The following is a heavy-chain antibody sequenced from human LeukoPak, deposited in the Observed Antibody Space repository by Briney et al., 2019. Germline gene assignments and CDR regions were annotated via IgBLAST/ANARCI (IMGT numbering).Heavy chain of an antibody. CDR2: INSDGSTT. CDR1: GFTFSSYW. J-gene: IGHJ4*02. V-gene: IGHV3-74*01. Sequence: GGSLRLSCAASGFTFSSYWMHWVRQAPGKGLVWVSRINSDGSTTSYAGSVKGRFTISRDNAKNTLYLQMNSLRAEDTAVYYCAKDRGDTSFDYWGQGTLVTVSS. D-gene: IGHD3-10*01. CDR3: AKDRGDTSFDY.